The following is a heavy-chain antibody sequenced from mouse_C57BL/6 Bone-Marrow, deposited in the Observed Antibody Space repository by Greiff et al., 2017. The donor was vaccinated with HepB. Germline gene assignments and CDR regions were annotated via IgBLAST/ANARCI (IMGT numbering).Heavy chain of an antibody. Sequence: EVQLQQSGPELVKPGASVKIPCKASGYTFTDYNMDWVKQSHGKSLEWIGDINPNNGGTIYNQKFKGKATLTVDKSSSTAYMELRSLTSEDTAVYYCARWAYYYGSSHWYVDVWGTGTTVTVSS. D-gene: IGHD1-1*01. CDR2: INPNNGGT. CDR3: ARWAYYYGSSHWYVDV. CDR1: GYTFTDYN. V-gene: IGHV1-18*01. J-gene: IGHJ1*03.